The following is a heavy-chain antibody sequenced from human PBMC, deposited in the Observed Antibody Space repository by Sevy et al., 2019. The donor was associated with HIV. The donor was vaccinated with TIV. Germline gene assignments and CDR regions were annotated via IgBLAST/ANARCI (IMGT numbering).Heavy chain of an antibody. CDR3: ARGRGYGRGGSYYYYYGMDV. CDR2: INHSGST. V-gene: IGHV4-34*01. J-gene: IGHJ6*02. Sequence: SDTLSLTCAVYGGSFSGYYWSWIRQPPGKGLEWIGEINHSGSTNYNPSLKSRVTISVDTSKNQFSLKLSSVTAADTAVYYCARGRGYGRGGSYYYYYGMDVWGQGTTVTVSS. CDR1: GGSFSGYY. D-gene: IGHD1-26*01.